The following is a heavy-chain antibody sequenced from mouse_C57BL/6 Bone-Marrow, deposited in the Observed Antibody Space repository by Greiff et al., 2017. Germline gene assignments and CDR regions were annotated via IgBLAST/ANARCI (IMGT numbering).Heavy chain of an antibody. J-gene: IGHJ4*01. Sequence: VQLQQSGAELVKPGASVKMSCKASGYTFTSYWITWVKQRPGQGLEWIGDIYPGSGSTNYNEKFKSKATLTVDTSSSTAYMQLSSLTSEDSAVYYCARHYGSLYYYAMDYWGQGTSVTVSS. D-gene: IGHD1-1*01. CDR2: IYPGSGST. CDR3: ARHYGSLYYYAMDY. CDR1: GYTFTSYW. V-gene: IGHV1-55*01.